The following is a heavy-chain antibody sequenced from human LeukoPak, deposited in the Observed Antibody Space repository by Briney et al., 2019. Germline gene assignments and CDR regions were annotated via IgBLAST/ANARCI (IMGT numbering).Heavy chain of an antibody. CDR1: GFIFSSYS. J-gene: IGHJ4*02. Sequence: GGSLRLSCAASGFIFSSYSMSWVRQAPGKGLECVAVISKDGSNEHYADPGKGRFTISRDNSKNTLYLQMNSLRTEDTAVYYCVRDRGDGYNQIDYWGQGTLVTVSS. CDR2: ISKDGSNE. V-gene: IGHV3-30*04. CDR3: VRDRGDGYNQIDY. D-gene: IGHD5-24*01.